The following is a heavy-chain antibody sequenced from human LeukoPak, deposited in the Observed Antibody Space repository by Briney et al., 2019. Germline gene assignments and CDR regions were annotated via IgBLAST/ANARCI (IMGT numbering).Heavy chain of an antibody. CDR3: ARDYYDSSGYYGFDP. Sequence: GASVKVSCKASGYTFTSYGISWVRQAPGQGLEWMGWISAYNGNTNYAQKLQGRVTMTTDTSTSTAYMELRSLRSDDTAVYYCARDYYDSSGYYGFDPWGQGTLVTVSS. V-gene: IGHV1-18*01. CDR1: GYTFTSYG. CDR2: ISAYNGNT. J-gene: IGHJ5*02. D-gene: IGHD3-22*01.